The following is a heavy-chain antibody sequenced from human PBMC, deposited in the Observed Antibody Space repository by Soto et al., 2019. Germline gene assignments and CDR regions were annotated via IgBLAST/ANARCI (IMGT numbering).Heavy chain of an antibody. D-gene: IGHD2-15*01. CDR3: ARIGDRSWFDS. J-gene: IGHJ5*01. Sequence: QVQLVQSGAEAKKPGSSVKVSCKASGGTFSSSAISWLRQAPGQGLEWMGGIIPMFGTADNAQKFQGRATITADESTSTAYMELSSLRSEDTATYYCARIGDRSWFDSWGQGTLVTVSS. V-gene: IGHV1-69*01. CDR2: IIPMFGTA. CDR1: GGTFSSSA.